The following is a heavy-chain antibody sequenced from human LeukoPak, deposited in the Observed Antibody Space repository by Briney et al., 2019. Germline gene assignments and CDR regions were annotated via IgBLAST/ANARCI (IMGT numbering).Heavy chain of an antibody. CDR1: GYTFTSYG. Sequence: ASVKVSCKASGYTFTSYGISWVRQAPGQGLEWMGWINPNSGGTNYAQKFQGRVTMTRDTSISTAYMELSRLRSDDTAVYYCCTWIQLWFDYWGQGTLVTVSS. CDR3: CTWIQLWFDY. D-gene: IGHD5-18*01. J-gene: IGHJ4*02. CDR2: INPNSGGT. V-gene: IGHV1-2*02.